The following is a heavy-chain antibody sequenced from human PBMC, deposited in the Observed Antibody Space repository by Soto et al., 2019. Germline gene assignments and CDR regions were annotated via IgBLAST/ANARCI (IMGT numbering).Heavy chain of an antibody. D-gene: IGHD5-12*01. Sequence: ASVKVSCKASGYTFTSYGISWVRQAPGQGLEWMGWISACNGNTNYAQKLQGRVTITTDTSTSTAYMELSSLRSEDTAVYYCVRFGGYIGYDSLDYRGQGTLVTGSS. CDR3: VRFGGYIGYDSLDY. V-gene: IGHV1-18*01. CDR2: ISACNGNT. J-gene: IGHJ4*02. CDR1: GYTFTSYG.